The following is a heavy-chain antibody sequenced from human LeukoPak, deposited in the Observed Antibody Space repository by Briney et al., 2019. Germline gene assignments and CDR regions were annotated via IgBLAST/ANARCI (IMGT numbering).Heavy chain of an antibody. Sequence: ASVKVSCKASGYTFTSYDFNWVRQATGQRPEWMGWMSPNSGDTGYAQKFQDRVTMTRDTSISTAYMELSGLRSDDTAVYYCARGPPNWGYDYWGPGTLVTVSS. CDR2: MSPNSGDT. J-gene: IGHJ4*02. V-gene: IGHV1-8*01. D-gene: IGHD7-27*01. CDR3: ARGPPNWGYDY. CDR1: GYTFTSYD.